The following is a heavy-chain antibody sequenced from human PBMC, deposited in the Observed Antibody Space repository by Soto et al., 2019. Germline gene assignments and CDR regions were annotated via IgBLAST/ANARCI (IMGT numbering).Heavy chain of an antibody. CDR2: IDPSDSYT. D-gene: IGHD3-10*01. J-gene: IGHJ6*02. CDR1: GYSFTSYW. CDR3: ARLKRGSGSYYNRDYYYYYGMDV. Sequence: GESLKISCKGSGYSFTSYWISWVRQMPGKGLEWMGSIDPSDSYTNYSPSFQGHVTISADKSISTAYLQWSSLKASDTAMYYCARLKRGSGSYYNRDYYYYYGMDVWGQGTTVTVSS. V-gene: IGHV5-10-1*01.